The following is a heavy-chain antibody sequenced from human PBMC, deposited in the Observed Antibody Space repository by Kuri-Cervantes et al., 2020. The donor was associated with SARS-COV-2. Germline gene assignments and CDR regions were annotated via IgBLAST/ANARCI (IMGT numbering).Heavy chain of an antibody. V-gene: IGHV1-2*02. J-gene: IGHJ6*03. CDR1: GYIFTDYY. Sequence: ASVKVSCKTSGYIFTDYYMHWVRQAPGQGPEWMGWIDPKSGDAKYAQKFQGRVTITADESTSTGYMELSSLRSEDTAVYYCALGYWGSGYPRLYYHMDVWGKGTTVTVSS. CDR2: IDPKSGDA. CDR3: ALGYWGSGYPRLYYHMDV. D-gene: IGHD3-22*01.